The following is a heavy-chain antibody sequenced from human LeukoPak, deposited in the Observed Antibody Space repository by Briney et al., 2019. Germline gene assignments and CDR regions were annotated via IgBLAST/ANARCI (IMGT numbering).Heavy chain of an antibody. V-gene: IGHV4-59*01. CDR1: GGSLSYYY. J-gene: IGHJ5*02. D-gene: IGHD3-9*01. CDR2: IYYTGST. CDR3: ARGGTYTDILPFDP. Sequence: SETLSLTCTVSGGSLSYYYWTWIRQAPRKGLKGMGQIYYTGSTYYNPSLKRRVTIPVDTSRNQLPLHLTSVTAADTAVYYCARGGTYTDILPFDPWGQGTLVTVCS.